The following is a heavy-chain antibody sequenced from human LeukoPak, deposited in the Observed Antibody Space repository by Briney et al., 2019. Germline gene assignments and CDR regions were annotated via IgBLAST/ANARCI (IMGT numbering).Heavy chain of an antibody. V-gene: IGHV3-53*01. Sequence: GGSLRLSCAASGFTVSSNYMSWVREAPGKGLECVSVIYSGGSTYYADSVKGRFTISRDNSKNSLYLQMSSLRAEDTAVYYCARGRSIGGAHFCFWGQGTLVTVSA. J-gene: IGHJ4*02. CDR2: IYSGGST. CDR1: GFTVSSNY. CDR3: ARGRSIGGAHFCF. D-gene: IGHD1-26*01.